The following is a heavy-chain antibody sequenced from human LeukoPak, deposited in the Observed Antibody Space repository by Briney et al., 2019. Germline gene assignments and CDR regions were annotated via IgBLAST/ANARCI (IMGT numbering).Heavy chain of an antibody. D-gene: IGHD2-2*01. CDR1: GGTFSSYA. CDR3: ARDAPHDVVVTSLAYFDY. CDR2: IIPIFGIA. Sequence: SVKVSCKASGGTFSSYAISWVRQAPGQGLEWMGRIIPIFGIANYAQKFQGRVTITADKSTSTAYMELSSLRSEDTAVYYCARDAPHDVVVTSLAYFDYWGQGTLVTVSS. V-gene: IGHV1-69*04. J-gene: IGHJ4*02.